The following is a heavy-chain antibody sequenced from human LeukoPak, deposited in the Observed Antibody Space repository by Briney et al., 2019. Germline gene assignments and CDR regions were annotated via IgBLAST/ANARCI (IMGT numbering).Heavy chain of an antibody. CDR2: IYYSGST. CDR3: ARTISGYYDY. V-gene: IGHV4-59*12. Sequence: SETLSLTCTVSGGSISSYYWSWIRQPPGKGLEWIGYIYYSGSTYYNPSLKSRVTISVDTSKNQFSLKQSSVTAADTAVYYCARTISGYYDYWGQGTLVTVSS. J-gene: IGHJ4*02. CDR1: GGSISSYY. D-gene: IGHD3-22*01.